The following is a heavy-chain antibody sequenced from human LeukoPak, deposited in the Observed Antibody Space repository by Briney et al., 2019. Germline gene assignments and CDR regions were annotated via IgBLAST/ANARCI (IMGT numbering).Heavy chain of an antibody. CDR1: GGSISSSNW. CDR2: INHSGST. V-gene: IGHV4-4*02. D-gene: IGHD3-9*01. CDR3: ARRCRALRYFDWLLTPYYFDY. Sequence: PSETLSLTCAVSGGSISSSNWWSWVRQPPGKGLEWIGEINHSGSTNYNPSLKSRVTISVDTSKNQFSLKLSSVTAADTAVYYCARRCRALRYFDWLLTPYYFDYWGQGTLVTVSS. J-gene: IGHJ4*02.